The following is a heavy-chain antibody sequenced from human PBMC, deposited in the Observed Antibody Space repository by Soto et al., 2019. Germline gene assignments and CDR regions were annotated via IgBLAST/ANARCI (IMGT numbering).Heavy chain of an antibody. CDR1: GGTFSSYA. Sequence: SVKVSCKASGGTFSSYAISWVRQAPGQGLEWMGGIIPIFGTANYALKFQGRVTITADESTSTAYMELSSLRSEDTAVYYCAREGYCSSTSCSPGHPYYYYGMYVWGQGTTVTVSS. D-gene: IGHD2-2*01. CDR3: AREGYCSSTSCSPGHPYYYYGMYV. J-gene: IGHJ6*02. CDR2: IIPIFGTA. V-gene: IGHV1-69*13.